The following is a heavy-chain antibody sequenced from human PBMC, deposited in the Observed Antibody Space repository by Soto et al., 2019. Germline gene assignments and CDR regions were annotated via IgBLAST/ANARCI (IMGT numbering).Heavy chain of an antibody. CDR3: AREGGALGRGYSGYEFDY. Sequence: LSLTCTVSGGSISSYYWSWIRQPAGKGLEWIGRIYTSGSTNYNPSLKSRVTMSVDTSKNQFSLKLSSVTAADTAVYYCAREGGALGRGYSGYEFDYWGQGTLVTVSS. CDR2: IYTSGST. CDR1: GGSISSYY. J-gene: IGHJ4*02. D-gene: IGHD5-12*01. V-gene: IGHV4-4*07.